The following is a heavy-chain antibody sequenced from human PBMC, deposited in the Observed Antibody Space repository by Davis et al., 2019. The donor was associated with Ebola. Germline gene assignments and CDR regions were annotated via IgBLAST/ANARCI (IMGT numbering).Heavy chain of an antibody. CDR2: VYPADSDT. Sequence: GGSLRLSCKGSGYSFSTYWVGWVRQKPGKGLEWMGFVYPADSDTRYSPSFQGQVTISADKSISTAYLQWSSLKASDTAMYYCSRGGSYLGFGYWGQGTLVTVSS. CDR1: GYSFSTYW. D-gene: IGHD1-26*01. V-gene: IGHV5-51*01. CDR3: SRGGSYLGFGY. J-gene: IGHJ4*02.